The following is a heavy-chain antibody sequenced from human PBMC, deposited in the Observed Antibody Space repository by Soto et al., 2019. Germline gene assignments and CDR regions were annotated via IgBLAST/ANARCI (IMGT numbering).Heavy chain of an antibody. CDR2: TYYRSKWYN. Sequence: PSQTLSLTCAISGDSVSSNSAAWNWIRQSPSRGLEWLGRTYYRSKWYNDYAVSVKSRITINPDTSKNQFSLQLNSVTPEDTAVYYCARGPLVREGATAYYYGMEVWGQGTTVTVSS. CDR3: ARGPLVREGATAYYYGMEV. J-gene: IGHJ6*02. V-gene: IGHV6-1*01. CDR1: GDSVSSNSAA. D-gene: IGHD1-26*01.